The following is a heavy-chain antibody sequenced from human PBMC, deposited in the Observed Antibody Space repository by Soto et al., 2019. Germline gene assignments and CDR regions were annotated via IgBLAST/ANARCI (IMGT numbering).Heavy chain of an antibody. V-gene: IGHV3-21*01. J-gene: IGHJ6*03. CDR1: GFTFSSYS. D-gene: IGHD6-6*01. Sequence: EVQLVESGGGLVKPGGSLRLSCAASGFTFSSYSMDWVRQAPGKGLEWVSSISSSSSYIYYADSVKGRFTISRDNAKNSLYLQMNSLRSEDTAVYYYARGRAPRPRYYYYYYMDVWGKGTTVTVSS. CDR2: ISSSSSYI. CDR3: ARGRAPRPRYYYYYYMDV.